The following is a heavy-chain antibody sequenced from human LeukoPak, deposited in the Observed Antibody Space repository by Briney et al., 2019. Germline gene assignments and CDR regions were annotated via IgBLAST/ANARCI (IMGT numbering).Heavy chain of an antibody. J-gene: IGHJ4*02. V-gene: IGHV3-21*01. CDR3: ARELNTAFDY. Sequence: GGSLRLSCAASGFTFSSYSMNWVRQAPGKGLEWVSSISSSSSYIYYADSVKGRFTISRDNAKNSLYLQMNSLRAEDTSVYYCARELNTAFDYWGQGTLVTVSS. D-gene: IGHD5-18*01. CDR2: ISSSSSYI. CDR1: GFTFSSYS.